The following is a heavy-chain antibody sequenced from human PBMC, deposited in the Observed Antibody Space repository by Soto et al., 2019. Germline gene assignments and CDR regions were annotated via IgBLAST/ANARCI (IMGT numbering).Heavy chain of an antibody. Sequence: SETLSLTCTVSGGSISSYYWSWIRQPPGKGLEWIGYIYYSGSTNYNPSLKSRVTISVDTSKNQFSLKLSSVTAADTAVYYCARCSSMVATSNYYYYYGMDVWGQGTTVTVSS. CDR3: ARCSSMVATSNYYYYYGMDV. CDR2: IYYSGST. D-gene: IGHD5-12*01. CDR1: GGSISSYY. J-gene: IGHJ6*02. V-gene: IGHV4-59*01.